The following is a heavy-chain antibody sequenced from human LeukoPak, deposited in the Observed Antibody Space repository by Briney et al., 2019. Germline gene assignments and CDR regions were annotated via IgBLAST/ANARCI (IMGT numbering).Heavy chain of an antibody. CDR3: ATYASSWYLDY. D-gene: IGHD6-13*01. V-gene: IGHV3-48*03. CDR2: TSSSGSSI. Sequence: PGGSLRLSCAASGFTFSSYEMNWVRQAPGKGXXXXSYTSSSGSSIYYADSVKGRFTISRDNAKNSLYLQMNSLRAEDTAVYYCATYASSWYLDYWGQGTLVTVSS. CDR1: GFTFSSYE. J-gene: IGHJ4*02.